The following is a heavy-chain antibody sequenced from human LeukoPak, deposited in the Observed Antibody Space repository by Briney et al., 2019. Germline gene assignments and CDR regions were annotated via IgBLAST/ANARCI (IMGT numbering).Heavy chain of an antibody. CDR3: ARVGRVPAAIGAYYYYYMDV. Sequence: GGSLRLSCAASGYTFSSYSMNWVRQAPGKGLEWVTSISSGSSYIYYADSVKGRFTISRDNAKNSLYLQTNSLRAEDTAVYYCARVGRVPAAIGAYYYYYMDVWGKGTTVTVSS. CDR1: GYTFSSYS. V-gene: IGHV3-21*01. J-gene: IGHJ6*03. CDR2: ISSGSSYI. D-gene: IGHD2-2*01.